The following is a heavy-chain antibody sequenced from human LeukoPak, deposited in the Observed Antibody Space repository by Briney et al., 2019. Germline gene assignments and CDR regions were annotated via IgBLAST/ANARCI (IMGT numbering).Heavy chain of an antibody. CDR2: INPNSGAT. CDR1: GYTFTGYH. D-gene: IGHD1-26*01. V-gene: IGHV1-2*02. J-gene: IGHJ4*02. CDR3: ARDPYSGRFQFDY. Sequence: ASVKVSCQASGYTFTGYHIHWVRQAPGRGLEWMGWINPNSGATNYAQSLQGRVTMTRDTSISTAYMELSRVRSDDTAVYYCARDPYSGRFQFDYWGQGTLVAVSS.